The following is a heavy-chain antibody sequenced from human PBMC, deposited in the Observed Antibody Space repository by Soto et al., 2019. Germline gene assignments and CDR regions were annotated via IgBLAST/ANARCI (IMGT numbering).Heavy chain of an antibody. V-gene: IGHV3-23*01. Sequence: GGYLRRSCAASGFPFSSYGMSWVRPAPGKGLEWVSAISGSGGSTYYADSVKGRFTISRDNSKNTLYLQMNSLRAEDTAVYYCAKEDTAMVGYNWFDPWGQGTLVTVSS. CDR2: ISGSGGST. CDR1: GFPFSSYG. J-gene: IGHJ5*02. CDR3: AKEDTAMVGYNWFDP. D-gene: IGHD5-18*01.